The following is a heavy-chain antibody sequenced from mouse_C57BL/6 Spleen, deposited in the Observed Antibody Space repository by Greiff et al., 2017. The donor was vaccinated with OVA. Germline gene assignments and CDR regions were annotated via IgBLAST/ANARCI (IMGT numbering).Heavy chain of an antibody. CDR3: ARRGDGYFWAMDY. J-gene: IGHJ4*01. V-gene: IGHV1-50*01. CDR1: GYTFTSYW. Sequence: QLQQSGAELVKPGASVKLSCKASGYTFTSYWMQWVKQRPGQGLEWIGEIDPSDSYTNYNQKFKGKATLTVDTSSSTAYMQLSSLTSEDSAVYYCARRGDGYFWAMDYWGQGTSVTVSS. D-gene: IGHD2-3*01. CDR2: IDPSDSYT.